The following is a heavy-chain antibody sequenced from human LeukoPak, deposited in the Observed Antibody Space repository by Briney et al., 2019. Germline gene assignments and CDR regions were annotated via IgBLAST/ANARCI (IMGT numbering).Heavy chain of an antibody. CDR3: ARGDFDWLSMSDAFDI. CDR2: INPNSGGT. V-gene: IGHV1-2*02. Sequence: GASVKVSCKASGYTFTGYYMHWVRQAPGQGLEWMGWINPNSGGTNYAQKFQGRVTMTRDTSISTAYMELSRLRSDDTAVYYCARGDFDWLSMSDAFDIWGQGTMVTVSS. J-gene: IGHJ3*02. D-gene: IGHD3-9*01. CDR1: GYTFTGYY.